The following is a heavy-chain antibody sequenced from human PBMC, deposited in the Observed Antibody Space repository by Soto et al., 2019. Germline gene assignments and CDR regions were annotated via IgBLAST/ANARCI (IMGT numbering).Heavy chain of an antibody. CDR1: GDSISVSNYY. CDR3: ARSGTKFYYGSGSYYNRRYYYYYGMDV. D-gene: IGHD3-10*01. Sequence: PSETLSLTCTVSGDSISVSNYYWAWIRQPPGKGLEWIGSIYHSGSTFYKPSLKSRVSISVDTSKNQFSLKLSSVTAADTAVFYCARSGTKFYYGSGSYYNRRYYYYYGMDVWGQGTTVTVSS. V-gene: IGHV4-39*07. J-gene: IGHJ6*02. CDR2: IYHSGST.